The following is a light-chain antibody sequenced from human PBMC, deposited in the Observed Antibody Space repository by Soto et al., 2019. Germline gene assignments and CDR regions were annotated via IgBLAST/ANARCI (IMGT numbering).Light chain of an antibody. V-gene: IGLV8-61*01. Sequence: QTVVTQEPSFSVSLGRTVTLTCALTSGSVSTTYYPSWYQQTPGQAPRTLIYNTDKRPSGVPDRFSGSIVGSKAALTITGAQADDECDYYCALYMGGGVWVIGGGTKLTVL. CDR3: ALYMGGGVWV. CDR2: NTD. J-gene: IGLJ3*02. CDR1: SGSVSTTYY.